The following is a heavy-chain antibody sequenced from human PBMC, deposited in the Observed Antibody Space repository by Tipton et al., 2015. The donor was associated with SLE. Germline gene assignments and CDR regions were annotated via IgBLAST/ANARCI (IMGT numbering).Heavy chain of an antibody. J-gene: IGHJ3*02. CDR2: IHTGGST. V-gene: IGHV4-61*02. Sequence: TLSLTCTVSGGSISSVSDYWSWIRQPAGEGLEWIGRIHTGGSTYYNPSLNSRVIILLDMSKNQFSLHLNSVTAADTAVYYCARESDGFDIWGQGAMVTVSS. CDR3: ARESDGFDI. CDR1: GGSISSVSDY.